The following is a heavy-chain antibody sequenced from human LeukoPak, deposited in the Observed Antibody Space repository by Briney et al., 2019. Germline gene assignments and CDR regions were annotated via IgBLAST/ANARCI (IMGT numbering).Heavy chain of an antibody. CDR2: ISGSGSST. CDR1: GFTFSNYA. D-gene: IGHD4-23*01. J-gene: IGHJ1*01. CDR3: ARGPTRGVITSAEYFQH. Sequence: GGSLRLSCAASGFTFSNYAMTWVRQAPGKGLEWVSGISGSGSSTYYADSVKGRFTISRDDAKNSLYLQMNSLRAEDTAIYYCARGPTRGVITSAEYFQHWGQGTLVTVSS. V-gene: IGHV3-23*01.